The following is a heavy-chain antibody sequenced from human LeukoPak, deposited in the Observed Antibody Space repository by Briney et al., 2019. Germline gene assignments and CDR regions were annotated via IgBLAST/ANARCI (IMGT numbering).Heavy chain of an antibody. D-gene: IGHD5-24*01. Sequence: TGGSLRLSCAASGFTFRSYSMNWVRQAPGKGLECVSSISSSSSYIYYADSVKGRFTISRDNAKNSLYLQMNSLRAEDTAVYYCVRDIDDYPFDYWGQGTLVTVSS. V-gene: IGHV3-21*01. CDR3: VRDIDDYPFDY. J-gene: IGHJ4*02. CDR1: GFTFRSYS. CDR2: ISSSSSYI.